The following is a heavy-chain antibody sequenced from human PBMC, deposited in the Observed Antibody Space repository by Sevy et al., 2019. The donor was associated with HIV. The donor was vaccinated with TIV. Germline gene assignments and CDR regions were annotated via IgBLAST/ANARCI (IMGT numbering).Heavy chain of an antibody. Sequence: GGSLRLSCAVSGFPVSSSYMNWVRQAPAKGLEWVSVFYTGSKTDYADSVKGRFTMSRDNSKNTLYLQMNGLRAEDTAVYYCARDKNAYYYGLDVWGQGTTVTVSS. CDR3: ARDKNAYYYGLDV. CDR1: GFPVSSSY. V-gene: IGHV3-53*01. CDR2: FYTGSKT. J-gene: IGHJ6*02.